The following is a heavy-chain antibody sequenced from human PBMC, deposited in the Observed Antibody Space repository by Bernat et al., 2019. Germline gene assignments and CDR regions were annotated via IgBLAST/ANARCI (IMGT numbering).Heavy chain of an antibody. CDR1: RFTFSSYA. CDR2: TISSGVIP. Sequence: EVQLLESGGGLVQPGGSLILSCAASRFTFSSYAMNWVRQAPGKGLDWVAGIGTTISSGVIPDYADSVKGRFTIYRDNTKKKLYLQMNSLRAEDTAVYYCARDGARGSGNSYYGMDVWGQGTTVTVSS. J-gene: IGHJ6*01. CDR3: ARDGARGSGNSYYGMDV. D-gene: IGHD3-10*01. V-gene: IGHV3-23*01.